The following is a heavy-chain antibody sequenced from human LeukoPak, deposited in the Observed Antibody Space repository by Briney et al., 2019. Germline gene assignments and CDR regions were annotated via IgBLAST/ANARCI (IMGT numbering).Heavy chain of an antibody. CDR2: INPNSGGT. CDR3: ATPPRGYSYGYNY. V-gene: IGHV1-2*02. J-gene: IGHJ4*02. Sequence: ASVKVSCKASGYTFIGYYMHWVRQAPGQGLEGRGWINPNSGGTNYAQKFQGRVTMNRDPSISTAYMELSRLRSDDTAVYYCATPPRGYSYGYNYWGQGTLVTVSS. D-gene: IGHD5-18*01. CDR1: GYTFIGYY.